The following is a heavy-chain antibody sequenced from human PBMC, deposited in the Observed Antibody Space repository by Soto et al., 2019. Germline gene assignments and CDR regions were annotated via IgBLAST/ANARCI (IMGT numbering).Heavy chain of an antibody. V-gene: IGHV3-21*01. D-gene: IGHD2-21*02. J-gene: IGHJ3*01. CDR3: XXXXGDFLRSDGLDV. CDR2: ISSRSGWM. CDR1: GFGFSSYS. Sequence: EVQLVESGGGLVKPGGSLRLSCVASGFGFSSYSMNWVRLAPGKGPDWVSSISSRSGWMYYADSVKGRFTISRDNAKXXXXXXXXXXXXXXXXXXXXXXXXGDFLRSDGLDVWGQGTVVTVSS.